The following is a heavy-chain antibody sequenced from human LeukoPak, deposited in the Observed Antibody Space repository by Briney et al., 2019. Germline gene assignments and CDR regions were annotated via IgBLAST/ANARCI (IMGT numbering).Heavy chain of an antibody. D-gene: IGHD6-13*01. CDR1: GGTFSSYA. V-gene: IGHV1-69*13. Sequence: SAKVSCKASGGTFSSYAISWVRQAPGQGLEWMGGIIPIFGTANYAQKFQGRVTITADESTSTAYMELSSLRSEDTAVYYCARGEMEQLTPFDYWGQGTLVTVSS. CDR2: IIPIFGTA. CDR3: ARGEMEQLTPFDY. J-gene: IGHJ4*02.